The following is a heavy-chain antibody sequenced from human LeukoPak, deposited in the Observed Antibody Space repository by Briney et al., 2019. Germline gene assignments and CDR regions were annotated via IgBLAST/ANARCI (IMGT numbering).Heavy chain of an antibody. CDR1: GYSISSGYY. D-gene: IGHD2-2*01. J-gene: IGHJ3*02. V-gene: IGHV4-38-2*01. CDR3: ARHGSPGPTYQLLWFNAFDI. CDR2: IYHSGST. Sequence: PSETLSLTCAVSGYSISSGYYWGWIRQPPGKGLEWIGSIYHSGSTYYNPSLKSRVTISVDTSKNQFSLKLSSVTAADTAVYYCARHGSPGPTYQLLWFNAFDIWGQGTMVTVSS.